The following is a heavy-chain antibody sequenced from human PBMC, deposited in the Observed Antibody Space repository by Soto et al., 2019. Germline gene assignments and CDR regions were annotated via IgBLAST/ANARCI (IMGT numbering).Heavy chain of an antibody. CDR3: ARDDVDTAMVSYYGMDV. CDR2: ISYDGSNK. V-gene: IGHV3-30-3*01. CDR1: GFTFSSYA. Sequence: LRLSCAASGFTFSSYAMHWVRQAPVKGLEWVAVISYDGSNKYYADSVKGRFTISRDNSKNTLYLQMNSLRAEDTAVYYCARDDVDTAMVSYYGMDVWGQGTTVTVSS. D-gene: IGHD5-18*01. J-gene: IGHJ6*02.